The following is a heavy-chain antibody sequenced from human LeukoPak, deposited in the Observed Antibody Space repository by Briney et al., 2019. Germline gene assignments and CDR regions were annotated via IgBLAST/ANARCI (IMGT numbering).Heavy chain of an antibody. CDR1: GGSFSVYY. J-gene: IGHJ3*02. D-gene: IGHD6-6*01. Sequence: SETLSLTCAVYGGSFSVYYWSWIRQPPGKGLEWIGEINHSGSTNYNPSLKSRVTISVDTSKNQFSLKLSSVTAADTAVYYCARGRSIAALRGAFDIWGQGTMVTVSS. V-gene: IGHV4-34*01. CDR3: ARGRSIAALRGAFDI. CDR2: INHSGST.